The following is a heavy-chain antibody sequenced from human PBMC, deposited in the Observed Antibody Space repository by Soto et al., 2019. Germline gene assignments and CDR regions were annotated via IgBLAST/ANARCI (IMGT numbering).Heavy chain of an antibody. CDR1: GDSVSSTSAA. Sequence: PSETLSLTCVISGDSVSSTSAAWNWIRQSPSRGLEWLGRTYYRSKWYKEYAASVRSRITINPDTSKNQFSLQLNSVSPEDTAVYYCASAVGWLDPWGQGTLVTVSS. V-gene: IGHV6-1*01. CDR3: ASAVGWLDP. J-gene: IGHJ5*02. CDR2: TYYRSKWYK. D-gene: IGHD2-15*01.